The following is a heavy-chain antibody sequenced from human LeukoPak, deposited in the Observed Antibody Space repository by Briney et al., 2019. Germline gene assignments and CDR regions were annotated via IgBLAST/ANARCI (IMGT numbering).Heavy chain of an antibody. D-gene: IGHD3-3*01. CDR3: ARVEMNVRFLEWLLGPFDY. J-gene: IGHJ4*02. CDR2: IYYSGST. V-gene: IGHV4-30-4*08. Sequence: SETLSLTCTVSGGSISSGDYYWSWIRQPPGKGLEWIGYIYYSGSTYYNPSLKSRVTIPVDTSKNQFSLKLSSVTAADTAVYYCARVEMNVRFLEWLLGPFDYWGQGTLVTVSS. CDR1: GGSISSGDYY.